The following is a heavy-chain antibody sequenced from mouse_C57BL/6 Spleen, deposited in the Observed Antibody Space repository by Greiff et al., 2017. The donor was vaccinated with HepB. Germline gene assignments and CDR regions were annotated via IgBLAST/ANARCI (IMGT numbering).Heavy chain of an antibody. D-gene: IGHD2-4*01. J-gene: IGHJ4*01. CDR3: VKVSIYYDYDGGVMDY. CDR2: IRSKSNNYAT. V-gene: IGHV10-1*01. Sequence: EVKLVESGGGLVQPKGSLKLSCAASGFSFNTYAMNWVRQAPGKGLEWVARIRSKSNNYATYYADSVKDRFTISRDDSESMLYLQMNNLKTEDTAMYYCVKVSIYYDYDGGVMDYWGQGTSVTVSS. CDR1: GFSFNTYA.